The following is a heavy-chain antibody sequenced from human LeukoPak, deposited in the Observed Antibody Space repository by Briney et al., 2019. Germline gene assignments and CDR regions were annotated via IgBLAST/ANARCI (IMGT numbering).Heavy chain of an antibody. CDR3: AGDSGTTGEVKFDP. J-gene: IGHJ5*02. CDR1: GGSISSYY. Sequence: PSETLSLTCTVSGGSISSYYWSWIRQPAGTALEWIGRIYTGGTITYNPSLKSRVTMSVDTSKNQFSLKLSSVTAADTAVYYCAGDSGTTGEVKFDPWGQGTLVTVSS. CDR2: IYTGGTI. D-gene: IGHD3-10*01. V-gene: IGHV4-4*07.